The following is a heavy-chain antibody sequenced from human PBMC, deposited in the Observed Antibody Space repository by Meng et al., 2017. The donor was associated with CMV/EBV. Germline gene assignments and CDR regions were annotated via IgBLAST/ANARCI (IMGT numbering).Heavy chain of an antibody. Sequence: YTLTELSMHWVRQAPGKGLEWMGGFDPEDGETIYAQKFQGRVTMTEGTSTDTAYMELSSLRSEDTAVYYCATVPYYDSSGYSPDFDYWGQGTLVTVSS. D-gene: IGHD3-22*01. CDR2: FDPEDGET. CDR3: ATVPYYDSSGYSPDFDY. V-gene: IGHV1-24*01. CDR1: YTLTELS. J-gene: IGHJ4*02.